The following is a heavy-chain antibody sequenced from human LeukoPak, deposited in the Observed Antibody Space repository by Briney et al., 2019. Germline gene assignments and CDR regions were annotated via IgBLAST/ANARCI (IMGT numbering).Heavy chain of an antibody. Sequence: ASVKVSCKASGYTFTCYYMHWVRQAPGQGLEWMGRINPNSGGTNYAQKFQGRVTMTRDTSISTAYMELSRLRSDDTAGYYCAKGSLNVVVPATISRDYLGQGTMVTVSS. J-gene: IGHJ4*02. CDR1: GYTFTCYY. CDR3: AKGSLNVVVPATISRDY. D-gene: IGHD2-2*02. CDR2: INPNSGGT. V-gene: IGHV1-2*06.